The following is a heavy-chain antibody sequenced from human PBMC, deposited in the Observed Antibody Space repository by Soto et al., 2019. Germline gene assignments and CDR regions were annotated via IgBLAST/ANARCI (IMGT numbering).Heavy chain of an antibody. J-gene: IGHJ3*01. V-gene: IGHV4-59*01. CDR3: ARRKGLARWGSGVWGAFAF. D-gene: IGHD3-16*01. Sequence: PSETLSLTCTVSGGSISSYYWSWIRQPPGKGLEWIGYIYYSGSTNYNPSLKSRVTISVDTSKNQFSLKLSSVTAADTAVYYCARRKGLARWGSGVWGAFAFWGQGSMVTVSS. CDR1: GGSISSYY. CDR2: IYYSGST.